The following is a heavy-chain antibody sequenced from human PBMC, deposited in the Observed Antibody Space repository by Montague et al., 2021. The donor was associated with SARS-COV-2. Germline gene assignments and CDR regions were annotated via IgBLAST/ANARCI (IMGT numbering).Heavy chain of an antibody. D-gene: IGHD6-19*01. CDR1: GFTVSSNY. CDR3: ARGSGWFLEEHYFDY. V-gene: IGHV3-53*01. Sequence: SLRLSCAASGFTVSSNYMTWVRQAPGKGLEWVSVIYSGGTTSYADSVKGRFTISRDNSKNTLNLQMNSLRAEDTAVYYCARGSGWFLEEHYFDYWGQGILVTVSS. CDR2: IYSGGTT. J-gene: IGHJ4*02.